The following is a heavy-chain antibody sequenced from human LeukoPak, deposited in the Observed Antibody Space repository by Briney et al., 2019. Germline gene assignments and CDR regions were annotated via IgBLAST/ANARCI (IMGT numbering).Heavy chain of an antibody. J-gene: IGHJ5*02. CDR2: SIPILGIA. Sequence: ASVKVSCKASGGTFSSYAISWVRQAPGQGLEWMGRSIPILGIANYAQKFQGRVTITADKSTSTAYMELSSLRSEDTAVYYCARRYYGSGSYYGFDPWGQGTLVTVSS. CDR1: GGTFSSYA. D-gene: IGHD3-10*01. V-gene: IGHV1-69*04. CDR3: ARRYYGSGSYYGFDP.